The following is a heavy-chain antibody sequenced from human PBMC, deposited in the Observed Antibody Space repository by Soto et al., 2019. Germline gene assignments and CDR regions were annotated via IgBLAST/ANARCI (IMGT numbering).Heavy chain of an antibody. Sequence: ASVKVSCKASGGTFSSYAISWVRQATGQGLEWMGWMNPNSGNTGYAQKFQGRVTMTRNTSISTAYMELSSLRSEDTAVYYCARGWVYYYDSSGYYPDAFDIWGQGTMVTVSS. V-gene: IGHV1-8*02. CDR3: ARGWVYYYDSSGYYPDAFDI. J-gene: IGHJ3*02. CDR1: GGTFSSYA. CDR2: MNPNSGNT. D-gene: IGHD3-22*01.